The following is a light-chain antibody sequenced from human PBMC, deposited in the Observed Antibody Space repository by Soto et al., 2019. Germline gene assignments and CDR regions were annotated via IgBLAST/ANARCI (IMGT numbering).Light chain of an antibody. CDR2: GAS. J-gene: IGKJ2*01. Sequence: EIVLTQSPDTLSLSPGERATLSCRASQSVSSTSLAWYQQKPGQAPRLLIFGASSRATGIPDRFSGSGSGTDFTLTIIRMEPEDFAVYYCQQYGSSPPMYTFCQGTKLEIK. CDR1: QSVSSTS. CDR3: QQYGSSPPMYT. V-gene: IGKV3-20*01.